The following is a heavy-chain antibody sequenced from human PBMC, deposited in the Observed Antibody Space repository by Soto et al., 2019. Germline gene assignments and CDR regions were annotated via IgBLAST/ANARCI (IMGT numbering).Heavy chain of an antibody. Sequence: PSETLSLTCTVSGGSISSSSYYWGWIRQPPGKGLEWIGSIYYSGSTYYNPSLKSRVTISVDTPKNQFSLKLSSVTAADTAVYYCAREKTATQDAFDIWGQGTMVTVS. J-gene: IGHJ3*02. CDR3: AREKTATQDAFDI. CDR2: IYYSGST. V-gene: IGHV4-39*07. D-gene: IGHD2-21*02. CDR1: GGSISSSSYY.